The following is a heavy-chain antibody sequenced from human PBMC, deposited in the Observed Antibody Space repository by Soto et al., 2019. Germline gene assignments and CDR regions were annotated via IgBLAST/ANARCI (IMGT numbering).Heavy chain of an antibody. CDR2: ISYDGSNQ. J-gene: IGHJ4*02. Sequence: VKLVESGGGVVQPGGSLRLSCAASGFTFNIYGMHWVRQAPDKGLEWVALISYDGSNQYYADSVKGRFTISRDNSKNTLCLQINSLRADDTAVYYCAKDQASGQGSFDSWGQGTLVTVSS. V-gene: IGHV3-30*18. CDR3: AKDQASGQGSFDS. CDR1: GFTFNIYG.